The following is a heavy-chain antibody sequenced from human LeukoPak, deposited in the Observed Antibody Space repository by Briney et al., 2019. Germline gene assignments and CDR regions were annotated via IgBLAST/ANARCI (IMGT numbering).Heavy chain of an antibody. CDR3: ARTVATMGDNFDY. V-gene: IGHV4-31*03. J-gene: IGHJ4*02. D-gene: IGHD5-12*01. CDR1: GGSISSGGYY. Sequence: PSETLSLTCTVSGGSISSGGYYWSWIRQHPGKGLEWIGYIYYSGSTYYNPSLKSRLTISVDTSKNQFSLKLSSVTAADTAVYYCARTVATMGDNFDYWGQGTLVTVSS. CDR2: IYYSGST.